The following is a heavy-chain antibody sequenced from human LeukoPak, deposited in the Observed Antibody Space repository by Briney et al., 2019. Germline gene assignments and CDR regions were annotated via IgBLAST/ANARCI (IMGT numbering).Heavy chain of an antibody. V-gene: IGHV6-1*01. CDR3: AWDGSPSFDY. J-gene: IGHJ4*02. CDR1: GDSVSTNTAA. Sequence: SQTLSLTCGISGDSVSTNTAAWNWIRQSPSRGLEWLGRTYYRSKWYTDYAVSVKSRITINPDASKNQFSLQLNSVTPEDTAVYFCAWDGSPSFDYWGQGTLVTVSS. CDR2: TYYRSKWYT.